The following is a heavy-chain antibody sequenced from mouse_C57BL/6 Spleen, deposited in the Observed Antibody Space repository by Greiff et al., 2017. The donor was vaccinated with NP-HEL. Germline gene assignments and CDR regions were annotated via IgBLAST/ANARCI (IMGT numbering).Heavy chain of an antibody. V-gene: IGHV1-54*01. Sequence: QVQLQQSGAELVRPGTSVKVSCKASGYAFTNYLIEWVKQRPGQGLEWIGVINPGSGGTNYNEKFKGKATLTADKSSSTAYIQLSSLTSEDSAVYFCARVYDYWGQGTTLTVSS. J-gene: IGHJ2*01. D-gene: IGHD2-1*01. CDR1: GYAFTNYL. CDR3: ARVYDY. CDR2: INPGSGGT.